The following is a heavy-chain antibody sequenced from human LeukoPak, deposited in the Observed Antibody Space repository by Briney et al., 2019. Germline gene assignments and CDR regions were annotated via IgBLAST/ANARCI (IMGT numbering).Heavy chain of an antibody. J-gene: IGHJ4*02. CDR2: ISGSGGST. V-gene: IGHV3-23*01. Sequence: GGSLRLSCAASGFTFSSYAMSWVRQAPGKGLEWVSTISGSGGSTYYADSVKGRLTISRDNSKNTLYLQMNSLRAEDTAVYYCAKKCSGGGFDYWGQGTLVTVSS. CDR3: AKKCSGGGFDY. CDR1: GFTFSSYA. D-gene: IGHD2-15*01.